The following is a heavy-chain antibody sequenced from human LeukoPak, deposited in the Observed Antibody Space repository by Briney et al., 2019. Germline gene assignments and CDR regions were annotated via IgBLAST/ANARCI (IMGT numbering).Heavy chain of an antibody. CDR3: ARGHFYDILTGQHHDTFDI. CDR2: FDPEGGET. J-gene: IGHJ3*02. V-gene: IGHV1-24*01. CDR1: GYTLTELS. D-gene: IGHD3-9*01. Sequence: ASVKVSCKVSGYTLTELSMHWVRQAPGKGLEWMGGFDPEGGETIYAQKFQGRVTMTRDMSTSTVYMELSSLRSEDTAVYYCARGHFYDILTGQHHDTFDIWGQGTMVTVSS.